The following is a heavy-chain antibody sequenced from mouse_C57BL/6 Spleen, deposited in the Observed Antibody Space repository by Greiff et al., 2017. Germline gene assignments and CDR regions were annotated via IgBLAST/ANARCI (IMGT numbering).Heavy chain of an antibody. Sequence: QVQLQQSGAELVRPGASVKMSCKASGYTFTSYYMPWVKQTPRQGLEWIGAIYPGNGDTSYNQKFKGKATLTVDKSSSTAYMQLSSLTSEDSAVYFCARERGVYWYVGGRGTTTTVTASS. CDR1: GYTFTSYY. V-gene: IGHV1-12*01. J-gene: IGHJ1*03. CDR3: ARERGVYWYVGG. CDR2: IYPGNGDT.